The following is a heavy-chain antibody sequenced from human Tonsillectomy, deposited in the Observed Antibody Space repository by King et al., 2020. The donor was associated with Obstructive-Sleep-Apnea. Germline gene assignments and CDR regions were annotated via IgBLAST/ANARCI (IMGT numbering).Heavy chain of an antibody. CDR3: ARDLEGLRLAP. CDR2: INPNTGCT. D-gene: IGHD4-11*01. V-gene: IGHV1-2*02. CDR1: GYTFTDYY. J-gene: IGHJ5*02. Sequence: VQLVESGAEVKKPGASVKVSCKASGYTFTDYYMHWVLQAPGQGLEWMGWINPNTGCTNYAQYFKGRVTMTRDTSISTGYIELSTLRSDDTAMYYCARDLEGLRLAPWGQGTLVTVSS.